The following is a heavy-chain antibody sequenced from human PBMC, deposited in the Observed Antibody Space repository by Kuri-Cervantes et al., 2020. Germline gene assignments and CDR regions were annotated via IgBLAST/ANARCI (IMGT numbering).Heavy chain of an antibody. D-gene: IGHD2-15*01. CDR1: GFTFSSYS. J-gene: IGHJ4*02. CDR3: VRGPYWQFDY. CDR2: ISSSSSTI. V-gene: IGHV3-48*02. Sequence: GESLKISCAASGFTFSSYSMNWVRQAPGKGLEWVSHISSSSSTIYYADSVKGRFTISRDNAKNSLYLQMNSLRDEDTAVYYCVRGPYWQFDYWGQGTLVTVSS.